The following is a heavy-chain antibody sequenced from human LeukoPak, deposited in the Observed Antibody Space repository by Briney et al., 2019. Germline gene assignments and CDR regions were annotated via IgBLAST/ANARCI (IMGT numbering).Heavy chain of an antibody. D-gene: IGHD4-11*01. J-gene: IGHJ4*02. CDR1: GFTFSSYS. Sequence: GGSLRLSCAASGFTFSSYSMNWVRQAPGKGLEWVSYISSSSRTIYYADSVKGRFTISRDNAKNSLYLQMNSLRAEDTAVYYCAREGPGRVTTFLDYWGQGTLVTVSS. CDR2: ISSSSRTI. V-gene: IGHV3-48*01. CDR3: AREGPGRVTTFLDY.